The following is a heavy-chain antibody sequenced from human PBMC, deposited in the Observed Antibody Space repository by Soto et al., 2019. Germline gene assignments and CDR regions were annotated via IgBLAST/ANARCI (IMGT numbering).Heavy chain of an antibody. CDR3: AKPPPVLRYFDWLLENYFDY. CDR1: GFTFSSYA. D-gene: IGHD3-9*01. CDR2: ISGSGGST. Sequence: PGGSLRLSCAASGFTFSSYAMSWVRQAPGKGLEWVSAISGSGGSTYYADSVKGRFTISRDNSKNTLYLQMNSLRAEDTAVYYCAKPPPVLRYFDWLLENYFDYWGQGTLVTVSS. J-gene: IGHJ4*02. V-gene: IGHV3-23*01.